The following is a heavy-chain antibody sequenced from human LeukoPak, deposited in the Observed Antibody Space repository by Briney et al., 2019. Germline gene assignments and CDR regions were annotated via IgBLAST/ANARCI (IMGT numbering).Heavy chain of an antibody. D-gene: IGHD3-10*01. CDR3: ARGLRGYYGMDV. CDR2: IYHSGST. V-gene: IGHV4-30-2*01. Sequence: SETLSLTSAVSGGSISSGGYSWSWIRQPPGTGLEWIGYIYHSGSTYYNPSLKSRVTISVDRSKNQFSLKLSSVTAADTAVYYCARGLRGYYGMDVWGQGTTVTVSS. J-gene: IGHJ6*02. CDR1: GGSISSGGYS.